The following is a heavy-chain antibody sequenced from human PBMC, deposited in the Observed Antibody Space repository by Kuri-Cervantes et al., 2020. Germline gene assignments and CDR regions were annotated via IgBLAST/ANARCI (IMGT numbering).Heavy chain of an antibody. J-gene: IGHJ6*02. CDR3: ARGVYYGSGSYYNADGMDV. Sequence: SETLSLTCAVSGGSISSGGYSWSWIRQPAGKGLEWIGRIYTSGSTNYNPSLKSRVTISVDTSKNQFSLKLSSVTAADTAVYYCARGVYYGSGSYYNADGMDVWGQGTTVTVSS. V-gene: IGHV4-61*02. D-gene: IGHD3-10*01. CDR1: GGSISSGGYS. CDR2: IYTSGST.